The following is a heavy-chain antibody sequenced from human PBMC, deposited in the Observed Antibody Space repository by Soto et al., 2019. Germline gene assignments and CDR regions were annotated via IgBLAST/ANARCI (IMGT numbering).Heavy chain of an antibody. CDR3: ARVPTNYYDSSGYLYYFDY. V-gene: IGHV1-69*01. D-gene: IGHD3-22*01. J-gene: IGHJ4*02. CDR1: GGTFSSYA. Sequence: QVQLVQSGAEVKKPGSSVKVSCKASGGTFSSYAISWVRQAPGQGLEWMGGIIPIFGTANYAQKFQGRVTITADESTSTAYMELSSLRSDDTAVYYCARVPTNYYDSSGYLYYFDYWGQGTLVTVSS. CDR2: IIPIFGTA.